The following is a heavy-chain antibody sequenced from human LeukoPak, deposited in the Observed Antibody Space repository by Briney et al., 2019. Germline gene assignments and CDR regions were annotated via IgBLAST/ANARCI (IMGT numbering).Heavy chain of an antibody. V-gene: IGHV3-23*01. Sequence: GGSLRLSCAASGFTFSNYALSWVRQAPGKGLEWVSAISGSGGSTYYADSVKGRFTISRDNSKNTLYLQMNSLRAEDTAVYYCAVSSIAARPGYWGQGTLVTVSS. D-gene: IGHD6-6*01. J-gene: IGHJ4*02. CDR2: ISGSGGST. CDR1: GFTFSNYA. CDR3: AVSSIAARPGY.